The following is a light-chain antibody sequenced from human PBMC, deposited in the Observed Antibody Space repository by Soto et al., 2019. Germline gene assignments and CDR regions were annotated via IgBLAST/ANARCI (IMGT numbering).Light chain of an antibody. CDR1: QSVSSN. CDR2: GAS. V-gene: IGKV3-20*01. J-gene: IGKJ4*01. CDR3: QQFSSYPLT. Sequence: DIVMTQSPLSLPVTPGEPASISCRSSQSVSSNLAWYQQKPGQAPRLLIYGASSRATGIPDRFSGGGSGTDFTLTISRLEPEDFAVYYCQQFSSYPLTFGGGTKVDI.